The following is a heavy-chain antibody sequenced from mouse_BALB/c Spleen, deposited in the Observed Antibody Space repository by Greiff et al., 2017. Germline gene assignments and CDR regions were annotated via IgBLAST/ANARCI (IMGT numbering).Heavy chain of an antibody. CDR3: ASIYYGNPYAMDY. CDR1: GFSFTSYG. Sequence: QVQLKESGPGLVQPSQSLSITCTVSGFSFTSYGVHWVRQSPGKGLEWLGVIWSGGSTDYNAAFISRLSISKDNSKSQVFFKMNSLQANDTAIYYCASIYYGNPYAMDYWGQGTSVTVSS. CDR2: IWSGGST. D-gene: IGHD2-1*01. V-gene: IGHV2-2*02. J-gene: IGHJ4*01.